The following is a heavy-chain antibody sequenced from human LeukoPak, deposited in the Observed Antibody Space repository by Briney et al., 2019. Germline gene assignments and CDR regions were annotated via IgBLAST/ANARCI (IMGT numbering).Heavy chain of an antibody. J-gene: IGHJ4*02. V-gene: IGHV1-18*01. CDR2: ISAYNGNT. Sequence: GASVKVSCKASGYTFTSYGISWVRQAPGQGLEWMGWISAYNGNTNYAQKLQGRVTMTTNTSTSTAYMELRSLRSDDTAVYYFARDASYSGYDFLDYWGQGTLVTVSS. CDR3: ARDASYSGYDFLDY. CDR1: GYTFTSYG. D-gene: IGHD5-12*01.